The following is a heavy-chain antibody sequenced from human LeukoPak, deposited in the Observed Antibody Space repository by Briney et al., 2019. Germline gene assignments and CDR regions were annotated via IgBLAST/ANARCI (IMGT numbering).Heavy chain of an antibody. D-gene: IGHD1-26*01. Sequence: GGSLRLSCVVSGFTFNSYWMSWVRQAPGKGLEWVANIKQDGSGKYYVDSVKGRFTISRDAAKNSLYLQMDSLTAEDTALYYCARAGHNGGSYHFGYWGQGTLVTVSS. CDR2: IKQDGSGK. J-gene: IGHJ4*02. CDR1: GFTFNSYW. CDR3: ARAGHNGGSYHFGY. V-gene: IGHV3-7*04.